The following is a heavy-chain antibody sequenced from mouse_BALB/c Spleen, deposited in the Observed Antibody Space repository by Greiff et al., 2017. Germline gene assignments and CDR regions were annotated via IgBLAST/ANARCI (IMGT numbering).Heavy chain of an antibody. CDR3: ARGGGSHWYFDV. V-gene: IGHV3-8*02. J-gene: IGHJ1*01. CDR2: ISDSGST. CDR1: GFSITSGY. Sequence: VQLMESGPSLVKPSQSLSLSCSVTGFSITSGYLNWVRKFPENKLEYIAYISDSGSTYYYPSLKSRRSITRDTSKNKYYLQLKSVTTEDTATYYCARGGGSHWYFDVWGAGTTVTVSS. D-gene: IGHD1-1*02.